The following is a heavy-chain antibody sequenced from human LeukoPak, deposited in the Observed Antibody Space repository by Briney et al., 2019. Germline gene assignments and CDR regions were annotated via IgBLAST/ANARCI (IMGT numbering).Heavy chain of an antibody. Sequence: SSETLSLTCAVYGGSFSGYYWSWIRQPPGKGLEWIGEINHSGSTNYNPSLKSRVTISVDTSKNQFSLKLSSVTAADTAVYYCASQPGGGSYLDYYYGMDVWGQGTTVTVSS. J-gene: IGHJ6*02. CDR3: ASQPGGGSYLDYYYGMDV. CDR1: GGSFSGYY. D-gene: IGHD1-26*01. CDR2: INHSGST. V-gene: IGHV4-34*01.